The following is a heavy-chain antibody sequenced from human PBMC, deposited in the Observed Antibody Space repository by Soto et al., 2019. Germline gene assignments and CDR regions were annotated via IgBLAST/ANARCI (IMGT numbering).Heavy chain of an antibody. Sequence: SETLSLTCTVSGGSIVSNSYYWGWIRQPPGKGLEWIANIYYSGSTHYNPSLKSRVTISVDTSKDQFSLKLSSVTAADTAVYYCARHHDFWSGYYYYYYGMDVWGQGTTVTVSS. D-gene: IGHD3-3*01. CDR3: ARHHDFWSGYYYYYYGMDV. J-gene: IGHJ6*02. CDR1: GGSIVSNSYY. CDR2: IYYSGST. V-gene: IGHV4-39*01.